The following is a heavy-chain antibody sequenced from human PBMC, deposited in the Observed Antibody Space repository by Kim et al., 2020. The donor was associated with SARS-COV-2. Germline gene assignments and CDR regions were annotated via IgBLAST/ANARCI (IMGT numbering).Heavy chain of an antibody. J-gene: IGHJ6*02. D-gene: IGHD6-19*01. V-gene: IGHV1-46*01. Sequence: NYAQKNQGRVTMNRDKSTSTVYMELSSLRSEDTAVYYCARGVSGTKAMDVWGQGTTVTVSS. CDR3: ARGVSGTKAMDV.